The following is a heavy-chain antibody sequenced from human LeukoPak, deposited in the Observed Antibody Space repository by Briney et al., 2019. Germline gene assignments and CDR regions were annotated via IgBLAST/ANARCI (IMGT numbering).Heavy chain of an antibody. CDR2: ISWNSGSI. V-gene: IGHV3-9*01. Sequence: GGSLRLSCAASGFTFDDYAMHWVRQAPGKGLEWVSGISWNSGSIGYADSVKGRFTISRDNAKNSLYLQMNSLRAEGTALYYCAKDIGRYFDWSAPDYWGQGTLVTVSS. CDR1: GFTFDDYA. D-gene: IGHD3-9*01. CDR3: AKDIGRYFDWSAPDY. J-gene: IGHJ4*02.